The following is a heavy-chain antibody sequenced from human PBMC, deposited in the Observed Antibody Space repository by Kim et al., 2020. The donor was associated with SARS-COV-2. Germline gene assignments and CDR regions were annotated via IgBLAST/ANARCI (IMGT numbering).Heavy chain of an antibody. Sequence: SETLSLTCTVSGGSISSSSYYWGWIRQPPGKGLEWIGSIYYSGSTYYNPSLKSRVTISVDTSKNQFSLKLSSVTAADTAVYYCARQTPQIAVAGGAAFYYGMDVWGQGTTVTVSS. V-gene: IGHV4-39*01. CDR3: ARQTPQIAVAGGAAFYYGMDV. CDR2: IYYSGST. D-gene: IGHD6-19*01. J-gene: IGHJ6*02. CDR1: GGSISSSSYY.